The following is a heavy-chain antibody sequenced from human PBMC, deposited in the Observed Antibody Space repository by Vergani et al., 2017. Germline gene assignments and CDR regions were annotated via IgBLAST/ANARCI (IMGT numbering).Heavy chain of an antibody. J-gene: IGHJ5*02. D-gene: IGHD2-2*01. V-gene: IGHV1-69*01. Sequence: QVQLVQSGAEVKKPGSSVKVSCKASGGTFSSYAISWVRQAPGQGLEWMGGIIPIFGTANYAQKFQGRVTITADEATSTAYMELSSLRSEDTAVYYCASQGIGXGYCSSTSCYGGYNWFDPWGQGTLVTVSS. CDR3: ASQGIGXGYCSSTSCYGGYNWFDP. CDR2: IIPIFGTA. CDR1: GGTFSSYA.